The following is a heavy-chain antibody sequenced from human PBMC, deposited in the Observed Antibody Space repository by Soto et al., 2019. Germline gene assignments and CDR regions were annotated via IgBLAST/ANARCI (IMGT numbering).Heavy chain of an antibody. CDR2: IYYSGST. CDR3: AREVGVGLYYYYYGMDV. Sequence: PSETLSLTCTVSGGSISSGGYYWSWIRQHPGKGLEWIGYIYYSGSTYYNPSLKSRVTKSVNTSKNKFSLKMSSVTAADTAVYYCAREVGVGLYYYYYGMDVWGQGTTVTVSS. V-gene: IGHV4-31*03. CDR1: GGSISSGGYY. J-gene: IGHJ6*02. D-gene: IGHD1-26*01.